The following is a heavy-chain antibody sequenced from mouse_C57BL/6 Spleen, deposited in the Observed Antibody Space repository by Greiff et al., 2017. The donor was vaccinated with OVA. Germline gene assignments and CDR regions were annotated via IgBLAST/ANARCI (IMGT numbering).Heavy chain of an antibody. CDR2: IRLKSDNYAT. Sequence: EVKLVESGGGLVQPGGSMKLSCVASGFTFSNYWMNWVRQSPEKGLEWVAQIRLKSDNYATHYAESVKGRFTISRDDSKSSVYLQMNNLRAEDTGIYYCTGPTTVASYYFDYWGQGTTLTVSS. J-gene: IGHJ2*01. D-gene: IGHD1-1*01. CDR1: GFTFSNYW. V-gene: IGHV6-3*01. CDR3: TGPTTVASYYFDY.